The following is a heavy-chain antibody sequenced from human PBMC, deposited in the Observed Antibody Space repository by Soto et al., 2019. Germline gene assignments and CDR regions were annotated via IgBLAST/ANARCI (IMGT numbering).Heavy chain of an antibody. J-gene: IGHJ3*02. Sequence: EVQLVESGGGLVQPGRSLRLSCAASGFTFDDYAMHWVRQAPGKGLEWVSGISWNSGSIGYADSVKGRFTISRDNAKNSLYLQMNSLRDEDTALYYCVKDISSGTNILTGRDAFVICGQGTVVTVSS. V-gene: IGHV3-9*01. D-gene: IGHD3-9*01. CDR2: ISWNSGSI. CDR3: VKDISSGTNILTGRDAFVI. CDR1: GFTFDDYA.